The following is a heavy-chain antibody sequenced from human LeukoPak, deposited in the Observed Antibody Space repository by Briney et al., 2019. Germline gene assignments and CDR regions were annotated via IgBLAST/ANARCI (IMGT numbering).Heavy chain of an antibody. CDR3: AKRTTGTTSWYYFDY. V-gene: IGHV3-23*01. J-gene: IGHJ4*02. CDR2: ISGSGGST. Sequence: GGSLRLSCAASGFTFSSYAMSWVRQAPGKGLEWVSAISGSGGSTYYADSVKGRFTISRDNSKNTLYLQMNSLRAEDTAVYYCAKRTTGTTSWYYFDYWGQGTLVTVSS. CDR1: GFTFSSYA. D-gene: IGHD1-1*01.